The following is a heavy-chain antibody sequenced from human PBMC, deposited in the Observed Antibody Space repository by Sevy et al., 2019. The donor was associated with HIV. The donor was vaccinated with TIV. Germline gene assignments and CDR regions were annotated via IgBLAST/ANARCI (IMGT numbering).Heavy chain of an antibody. V-gene: IGHV3-30*02. CDR1: GFTFSTYG. Sequence: GGSLRLSCAASGFTFSTYGMHWVRQAPGRGLEWVAFMRFDGTIKYHTDSVKGRFTISEDNSKNRLYLQMNSLKTEDTAVYFCAKVLHIVVVPAAIDYYYGMDVWGQGTTVTVSS. CDR2: MRFDGTIK. CDR3: AKVLHIVVVPAAIDYYYGMDV. D-gene: IGHD2-2*01. J-gene: IGHJ6*02.